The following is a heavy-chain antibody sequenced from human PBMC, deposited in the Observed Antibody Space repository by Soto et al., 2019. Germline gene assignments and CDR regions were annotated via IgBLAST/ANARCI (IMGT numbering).Heavy chain of an antibody. CDR2: IIPAIGTA. V-gene: IGHV1-69*08. CDR1: GGTFSSHT. CDR3: ARPDFGDYWYFDL. Sequence: QDQLVQSGAEVKKPGSSVKVSCKASGGTFSSHTFSWVRQAPGQGLEWMGRIIPAIGTATYAQKFQGRVTITADESATTVYMELNSLRSEDTAVYYCARPDFGDYWYFDLWGRGTLVTVSS. J-gene: IGHJ2*01. D-gene: IGHD4-17*01.